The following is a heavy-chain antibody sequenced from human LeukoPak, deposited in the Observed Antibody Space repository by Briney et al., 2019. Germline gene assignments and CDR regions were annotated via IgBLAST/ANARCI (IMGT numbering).Heavy chain of an antibody. Sequence: TWETLSLTCTVSGGSISSYYWSWIRQPPGEGLEWIGYIYYRGSTNYSPSLKSRVTISVDTSKNQFSLKLSSVTAADTAVYYCARHYDIDPFDYWGQGTLVTVSS. CDR3: ARHYDIDPFDY. V-gene: IGHV4-59*01. J-gene: IGHJ4*02. CDR2: IYYRGST. CDR1: GGSISSYY. D-gene: IGHD3-9*01.